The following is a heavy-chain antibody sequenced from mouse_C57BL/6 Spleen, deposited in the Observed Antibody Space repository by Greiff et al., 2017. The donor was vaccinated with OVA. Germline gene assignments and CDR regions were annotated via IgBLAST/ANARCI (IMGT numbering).Heavy chain of an antibody. CDR3: ARRTSFAY. Sequence: QVQLKESGPELVKPGASVKISCKASGYAFSSSWMNWVKQRPGKGLEWIGRIYPGDGDTNYNGKFKGKATLTADKTSSTAYMQFSSLTYEDSAVYFCARRTSFAYWGQGTLVTVSA. V-gene: IGHV1-82*01. CDR2: IYPGDGDT. CDR1: GYAFSSSW. J-gene: IGHJ3*01.